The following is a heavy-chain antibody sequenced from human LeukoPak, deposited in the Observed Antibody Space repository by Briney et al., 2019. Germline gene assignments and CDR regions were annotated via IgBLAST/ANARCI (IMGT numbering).Heavy chain of an antibody. V-gene: IGHV3-21*01. CDR3: ARDRAPPMGIFVVVAPLRWFDP. Sequence: PGGSLRLSCAASGFTFSSYSMNWVRQAPGKGLEWVSSISSSSSYIYYADSVKGRFTISRDNAKNSLYLQMNSLRAEDTAVYYCARDRAPPMGIFVVVAPLRWFDPWGQGTLVTVSS. CDR2: ISSSSSYI. J-gene: IGHJ5*02. D-gene: IGHD2-15*01. CDR1: GFTFSSYS.